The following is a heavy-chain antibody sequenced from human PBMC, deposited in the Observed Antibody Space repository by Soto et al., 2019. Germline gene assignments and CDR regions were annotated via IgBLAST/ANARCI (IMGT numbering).Heavy chain of an antibody. V-gene: IGHV4-39*01. D-gene: IGHD5-18*01. CDR3: ARMLVDTAMVIDY. CDR1: GGSISSSSYY. Sequence: QLQLQESGPGLVKPSETLSLTCTVSGGSISSSSYYWGWLRQPPGKGLEWIGSIYYSGSTYYNPSLKRRVTISVDTSRNQFSLKLSSVTAADTAVYYCARMLVDTAMVIDYWGQGTLVTVSS. CDR2: IYYSGST. J-gene: IGHJ4*02.